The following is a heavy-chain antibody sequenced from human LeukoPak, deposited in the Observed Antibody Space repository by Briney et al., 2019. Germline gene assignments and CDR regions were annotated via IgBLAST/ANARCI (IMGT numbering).Heavy chain of an antibody. D-gene: IGHD5-24*01. CDR1: GFTFSTHW. J-gene: IGHJ6*02. V-gene: IGHV3-74*01. CDR3: ASLLTPYHGSGGGGVDV. Sequence: GGSLRLSCAASGFTFSTHWMYWVRQAPGKELVWVSRISGDGSMTSYADSVKGRFTISRDNAEDTLFLQMTRLRVEDTAVYSCASLLTPYHGSGGGGVDVWGQGTTVTVSS. CDR2: ISGDGSMT.